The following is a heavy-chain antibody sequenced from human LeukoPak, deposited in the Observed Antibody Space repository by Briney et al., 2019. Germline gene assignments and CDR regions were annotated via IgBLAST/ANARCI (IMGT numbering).Heavy chain of an antibody. V-gene: IGHV4-34*01. D-gene: IGHD5-18*01. CDR2: INHSGST. J-gene: IGHJ4*02. CDR1: GGSFSGYY. Sequence: PSETLSLTCAVYGGSFSGYYWSWIRQPPGKGLEWIGEINHSGSTNYNPSLKSRVTISVDTSKNQFSLKLSSVTAADTAVYYCARATAMGYFDYWGQGTLVTVSS. CDR3: ARATAMGYFDY.